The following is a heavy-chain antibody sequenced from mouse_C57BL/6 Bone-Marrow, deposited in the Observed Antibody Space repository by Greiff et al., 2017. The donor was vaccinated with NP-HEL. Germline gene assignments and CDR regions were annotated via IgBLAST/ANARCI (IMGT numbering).Heavy chain of an antibody. J-gene: IGHJ4*01. Sequence: EVQLVESGGGLVQPGGSLKLSCAASGFTFSDYGMAWVRQAPRKGPAWVAFISNLAYSIYYADTVTGRFTISRENAKNTLYLEMSSLRSEDTAMYYCARRGYYYAMDYWGQGTSVTVSS. V-gene: IGHV5-15*01. CDR2: ISNLAYSI. CDR1: GFTFSDYG. CDR3: ARRGYYYAMDY.